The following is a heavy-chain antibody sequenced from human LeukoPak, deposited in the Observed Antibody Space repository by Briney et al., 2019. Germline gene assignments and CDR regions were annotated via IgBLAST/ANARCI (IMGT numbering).Heavy chain of an antibody. J-gene: IGHJ3*02. CDR3: AREGGYDSSGYYYSPDHAFDI. CDR2: IYYSGST. V-gene: IGHV4-39*01. Sequence: SETLSLTCTVSGVSTTNGIYYWAWIRQPPGKGLEWIGSIYYSGSTYYNPSLKSRVTISVDTSKNQFSLKLSSVTAADTAVYYCAREGGYDSSGYYYSPDHAFDIWGQGTMVTVSS. CDR1: GVSTTNGIYY. D-gene: IGHD3-22*01.